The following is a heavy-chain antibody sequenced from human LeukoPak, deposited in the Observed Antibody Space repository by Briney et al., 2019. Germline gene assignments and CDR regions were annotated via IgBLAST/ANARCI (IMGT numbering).Heavy chain of an antibody. V-gene: IGHV4-4*02. CDR1: GGSISSSNW. CDR3: ARASVLFGGYYFDY. CDR2: IYHRGST. J-gene: IGHJ4*02. D-gene: IGHD3-10*01. Sequence: PSGTLSLTCAVSGGSISSSNWWSWVRQPPGKGLEWIGEIYHRGSTNYNPSLKSRVTISVDKSKNQFSLKLSSVTAADTAVYYCARASVLFGGYYFDYWGQGTLVTVSS.